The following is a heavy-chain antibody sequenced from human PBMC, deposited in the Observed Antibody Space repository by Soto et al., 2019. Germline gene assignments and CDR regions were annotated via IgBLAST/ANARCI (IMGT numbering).Heavy chain of an antibody. J-gene: IGHJ5*02. Sequence: EVQLVESGGGLVQPGGSLRLSCAASGFAFSSSEMDWVRQTPGKGLEWVSYISSSGSSTYYADSVKGRLTISRDNAKNALVLQMSGLRAEDTAVYYCATQNGWFAHWGQGTLVAVSS. CDR3: ATQNGWFAH. V-gene: IGHV3-48*03. CDR1: GFAFSSSE. CDR2: ISSSGSST. D-gene: IGHD2-8*01.